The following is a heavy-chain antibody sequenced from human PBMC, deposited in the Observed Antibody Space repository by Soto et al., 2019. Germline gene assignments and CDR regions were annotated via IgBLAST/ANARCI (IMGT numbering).Heavy chain of an antibody. V-gene: IGHV1-18*01. Sequence: ASVKVSCKASGYTFTSYGISWVRQAAGQGLEWMGWISAYNGNTNYAQKLQGRVTMTTDTSTSTAYMELRSLRSDDTAVYYCARSKVLWDFWSGYYYGAVPRYGMDVWGQGTTVTVSS. CDR1: GYTFTSYG. CDR3: ARSKVLWDFWSGYYYGAVPRYGMDV. D-gene: IGHD3-3*01. J-gene: IGHJ6*02. CDR2: ISAYNGNT.